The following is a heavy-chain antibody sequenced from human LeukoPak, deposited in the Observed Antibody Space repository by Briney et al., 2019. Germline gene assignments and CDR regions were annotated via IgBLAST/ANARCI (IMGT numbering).Heavy chain of an antibody. CDR1: GYTFTSYD. V-gene: IGHV1-8*01. CDR3: ARRQALVVPAAILGY. CDR2: MNPNSGNT. J-gene: IGHJ4*02. Sequence: GASVTVSCKASGYTFTSYDINWVRQATGQGLEWMGWMNPNSGNTGYAQKFQGRVTMTRNTSISTAYMELSSLRSEDTAVYYCARRQALVVPAAILGYWGQGTLVTVSS. D-gene: IGHD2-2*01.